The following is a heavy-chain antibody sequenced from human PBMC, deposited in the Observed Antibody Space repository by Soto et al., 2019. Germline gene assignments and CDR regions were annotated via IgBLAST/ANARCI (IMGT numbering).Heavy chain of an antibody. J-gene: IGHJ3*02. CDR1: GYSINSDDY. CDR2: IYHSVST. D-gene: IGHD6-6*01. V-gene: IGHV4-38-2*02. Sequence: SETLSLTCTVSGYSINSDDYWGWIRQPPGKGLEWIASIYHSVSTFYNPSLRSRVTISIDTSKNQFSLKLSSVTAADTAVYYCARVGISSSDAFDIWGQGTTVTVSS. CDR3: ARVGISSSDAFDI.